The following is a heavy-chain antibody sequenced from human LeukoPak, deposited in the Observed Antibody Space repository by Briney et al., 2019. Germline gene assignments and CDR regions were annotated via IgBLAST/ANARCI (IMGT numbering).Heavy chain of an antibody. Sequence: PGGSLRLSCAASGFTFSSYAMSWVRQAPGKGLEWVSAISGSGGSTYYADSVKGRFTISRDNSKNTLYLQMNSLRAEDTAAYYCAKDQNLIAVAANFDYWGQGTLVTVSS. CDR3: AKDQNLIAVAANFDY. J-gene: IGHJ4*02. CDR2: ISGSGGST. CDR1: GFTFSSYA. V-gene: IGHV3-23*01. D-gene: IGHD6-19*01.